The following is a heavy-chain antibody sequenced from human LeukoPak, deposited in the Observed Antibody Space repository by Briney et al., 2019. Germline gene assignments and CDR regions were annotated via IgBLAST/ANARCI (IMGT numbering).Heavy chain of an antibody. Sequence: SETLSLTCAVYGGSFSGYYWSWIRQPPGKGLEWIGEINHSGSTNYNPSLKSRVTISVDTSKNQFSLKLSSVTAADTAVYYCARLVSQWLVHRSYYFDYWGQGTLVTVSS. CDR3: ARLVSQWLVHRSYYFDY. J-gene: IGHJ4*02. CDR2: INHSGST. V-gene: IGHV4-34*01. CDR1: GGSFSGYY. D-gene: IGHD6-19*01.